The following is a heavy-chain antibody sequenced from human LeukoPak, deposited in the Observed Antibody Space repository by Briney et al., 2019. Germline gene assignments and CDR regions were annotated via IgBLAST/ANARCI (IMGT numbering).Heavy chain of an antibody. J-gene: IGHJ4*02. CDR1: GYTFTSYY. D-gene: IGHD6-13*01. CDR3: ARVFRGYSSSWPFDY. Sequence: ASVKVSCKASGYTFTSYYMHWVRQAPGQGLEWMGIINPSGGSTSYAQKFQGRVTMTRDTSTSTVYMELRSLRSDDTAVYYCARVFRGYSSSWPFDYWGQGTLVTVSS. CDR2: INPSGGST. V-gene: IGHV1-46*01.